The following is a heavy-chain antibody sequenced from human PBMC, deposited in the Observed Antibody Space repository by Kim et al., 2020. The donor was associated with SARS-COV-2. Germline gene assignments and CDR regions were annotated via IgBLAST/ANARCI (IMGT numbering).Heavy chain of an antibody. CDR3: ATSPAVAGTYYYYYGMDA. CDR1: GYTLTELS. J-gene: IGHJ6*02. D-gene: IGHD6-19*01. V-gene: IGHV1-24*01. Sequence: ASVKVSCKVSGYTLTELSMHWVRQAPGKGLEWMGGFDPEDGETIYAQKFQGRVTMTEDTSTDTAYMELSSLRSEDTAVYYCATSPAVAGTYYYYYGMDAWGQGTTVTVSS. CDR2: FDPEDGET.